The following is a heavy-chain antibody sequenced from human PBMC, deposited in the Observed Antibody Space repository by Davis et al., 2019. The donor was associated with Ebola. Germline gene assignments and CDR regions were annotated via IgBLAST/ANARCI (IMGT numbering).Heavy chain of an antibody. CDR3: AERGGSV. J-gene: IGHJ4*02. D-gene: IGHD3-16*01. CDR2: IAYTGNT. V-gene: IGHV4-59*01. Sequence: PSETLSLTCTVSGASMTSYYWSWIRQPPGKGLEWIGYIAYTGNTIYNPTLKSRVTISGDTSKKQFFLRLSSVTAADSAMYYCAERGGSVWGQGTLVTVSS. CDR1: GASMTSYY.